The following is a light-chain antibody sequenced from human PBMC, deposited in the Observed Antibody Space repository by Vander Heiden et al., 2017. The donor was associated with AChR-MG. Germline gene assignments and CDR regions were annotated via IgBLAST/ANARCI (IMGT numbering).Light chain of an antibody. J-gene: IGKJ2*01. CDR3: IQAQQAPYT. CDR1: QSLLQTNGHDF. Sequence: IVMIQSPLSLPVTPGEPVSIACRSSQSLLQTNGHDFMLWFLQKPGQSPQLLFYLAVHRASGVPDRLSGRGSGTDFTQKISRVEAEDVGVYYCIQAQQAPYTFGRGTKLEIK. V-gene: IGKV2-28*01. CDR2: LAV.